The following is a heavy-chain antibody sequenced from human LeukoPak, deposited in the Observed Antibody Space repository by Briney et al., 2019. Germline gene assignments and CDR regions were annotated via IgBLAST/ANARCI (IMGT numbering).Heavy chain of an antibody. CDR3: VREDNWNDFT. V-gene: IGHV3-74*01. CDR1: GFTLSRYW. CDR2: INSDGTST. D-gene: IGHD1-1*01. J-gene: IGHJ5*02. Sequence: GGSLRLSCAASGFTLSRYWMHWVRQAPGKGLVWVSRINSDGTSTAYADSVKGRFTISKDNPKDTVFLQMNSLRVEDTAVYYCVREDNWNDFTWGQGTLVTVSS.